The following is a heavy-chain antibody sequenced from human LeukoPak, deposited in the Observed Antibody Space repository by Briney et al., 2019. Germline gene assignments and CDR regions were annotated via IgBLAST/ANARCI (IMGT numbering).Heavy chain of an antibody. Sequence: GGSLRLSCAASGFTFSSYGMHWVRQAPGKGLEWVAFIRYDGSNKHYADSVKGRFTISRDNSKNTLYLQMNSLRAEDTAVYYCAKDRRRPILIAAAGPGNWFDLWGQGTLVTVSS. J-gene: IGHJ5*02. CDR1: GFTFSSYG. CDR3: AKDRRRPILIAAAGPGNWFDL. CDR2: IRYDGSNK. D-gene: IGHD6-13*01. V-gene: IGHV3-30*02.